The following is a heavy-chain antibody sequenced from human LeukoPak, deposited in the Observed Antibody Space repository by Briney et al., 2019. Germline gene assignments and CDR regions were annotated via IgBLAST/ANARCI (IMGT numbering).Heavy chain of an antibody. Sequence: GGSLRLSCAASGFTFSSYWMSWVRQAPGKGLEWVANIKQEGSEKYYVDSVKGRFTISRDNAKNSLYLQMISLRAEDSAVYYCASDFDSSVDYWGQGTQVTVSS. CDR2: IKQEGSEK. CDR1: GFTFSSYW. D-gene: IGHD3-22*01. J-gene: IGHJ4*02. V-gene: IGHV3-7*01. CDR3: ASDFDSSVDY.